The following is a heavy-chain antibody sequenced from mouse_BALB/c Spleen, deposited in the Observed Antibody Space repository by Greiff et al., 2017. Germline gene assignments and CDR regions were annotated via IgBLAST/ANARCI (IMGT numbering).Heavy chain of an antibody. CDR3: NAGTHYYAMDD. D-gene: IGHD3-3*01. J-gene: IGHJ4*01. CDR2: IDPENGAT. Sequence: EVKLMESGAELVRSGASVKLSCTASGFTIKDYYMHWVKQRPEQGLEWIGWIDPENGATEYAPKFQGKATMTADTSSNTAYLQLSSLTSEDTAVYYCNAGTHYYAMDDWGQGTSVTVSS. V-gene: IGHV14-4*02. CDR1: GFTIKDYY.